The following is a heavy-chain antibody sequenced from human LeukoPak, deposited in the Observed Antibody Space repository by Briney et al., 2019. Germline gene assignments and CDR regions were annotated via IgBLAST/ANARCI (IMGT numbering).Heavy chain of an antibody. CDR3: AREDYAFDI. V-gene: IGHV3-30-3*01. J-gene: IGHJ3*02. Sequence: PGGSLRLSCAASGFTFSSYAVHWVRQAPGQGLEWVAFISYDGSNKYYADSVKGRFTISRDNSKNTLFLQMNSLRGEDTAVYYCAREDYAFDIWGQGTMVTVSS. CDR1: GFTFSSYA. CDR2: ISYDGSNK.